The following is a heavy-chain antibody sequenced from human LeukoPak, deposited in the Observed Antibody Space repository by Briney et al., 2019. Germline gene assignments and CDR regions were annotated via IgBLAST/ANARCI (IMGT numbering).Heavy chain of an antibody. Sequence: GGSLRLSCAASGFTFSSYWMHWVRQVPGKGLVWVSRINSDGSSTSYADSVKGRFTISRDNAKNTLYVQMNSLRAEDTAVYYCAKGEQWLVTFFDYWGQGTLVTVSS. CDR2: INSDGSST. D-gene: IGHD6-19*01. CDR3: AKGEQWLVTFFDY. V-gene: IGHV3-74*01. J-gene: IGHJ4*02. CDR1: GFTFSSYW.